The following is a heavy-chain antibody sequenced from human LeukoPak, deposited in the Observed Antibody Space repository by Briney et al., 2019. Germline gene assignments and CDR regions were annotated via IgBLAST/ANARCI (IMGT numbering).Heavy chain of an antibody. Sequence: GGSLRLSCAASGFTFSSYAMSWVRQAPGKGLESVSAISGSGGSTYYADSVKGRFTISRDNSKNTLYLQMNSLRAEDTAVYYCSKWKAIVLVPAARSPIDYWGQGTLVTVSS. J-gene: IGHJ4*02. CDR1: GFTFSSYA. V-gene: IGHV3-23*01. D-gene: IGHD2-2*01. CDR2: ISGSGGST. CDR3: SKWKAIVLVPAARSPIDY.